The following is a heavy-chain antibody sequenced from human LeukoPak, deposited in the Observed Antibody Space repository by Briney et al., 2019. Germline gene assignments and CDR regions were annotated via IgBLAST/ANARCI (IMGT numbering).Heavy chain of an antibody. Sequence: SETLSLTCAVYGGSFSGYYWSWVRQPPGKGLEWIGEINDSGSTKYNPSLNSRVTISVDTSNNQFSLKLSSVTAADTAVYYCARGRCSSTSCYDYWGQGTLVTVSS. CDR2: INDSGST. J-gene: IGHJ4*02. CDR1: GGSFSGYY. V-gene: IGHV4-34*01. CDR3: ARGRCSSTSCYDY. D-gene: IGHD2-2*01.